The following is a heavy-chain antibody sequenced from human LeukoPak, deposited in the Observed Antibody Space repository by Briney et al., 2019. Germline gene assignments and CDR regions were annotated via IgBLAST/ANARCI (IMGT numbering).Heavy chain of an antibody. D-gene: IGHD1-7*01. Sequence: LGTPSLTCPVSSDSISSGNYYLGWVRQAPGQGLGWIGSIVSGGSTYHNPSLKSRVTMSIDTSNNQFSLKLSFVTAADTAIYYCVRDYGNFVQGNWGQGTLVTVSS. J-gene: IGHJ4*02. CDR2: IVSGGST. CDR3: VRDYGNFVQGN. CDR1: SDSISSGNYY. V-gene: IGHV4-39*02.